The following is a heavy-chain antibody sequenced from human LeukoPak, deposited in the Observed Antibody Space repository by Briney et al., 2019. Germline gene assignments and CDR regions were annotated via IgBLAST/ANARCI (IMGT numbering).Heavy chain of an antibody. J-gene: IGHJ4*02. V-gene: IGHV3-30-3*02. CDR1: GFTFSSYA. CDR2: ISYDGSNK. D-gene: IGHD2-15*01. Sequence: GGSLRLSCAASGFTFSSYAMHWVRQAPGKGLEWVAVISYDGSNKYYADSVKGRFTISRDNSKNTLYLQMNSLRAEDTAVYYCAKQLGYCSDGSCYFPYWGQGTLVTVSS. CDR3: AKQLGYCSDGSCYFPY.